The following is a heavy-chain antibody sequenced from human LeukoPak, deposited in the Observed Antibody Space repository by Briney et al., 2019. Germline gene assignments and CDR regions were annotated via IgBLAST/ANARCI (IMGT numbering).Heavy chain of an antibody. D-gene: IGHD6-13*01. Sequence: GGPLRLSCAASGFTFDDYAMHWVRQAPGKGLEWVSGISWNSGSIGYADSVKGRFTISRDNAKNSLYLQMNSLRAEDTALYYCAKVVAAEKYYYFDYWGQGTLVTVSS. CDR2: ISWNSGSI. J-gene: IGHJ4*02. CDR3: AKVVAAEKYYYFDY. CDR1: GFTFDDYA. V-gene: IGHV3-9*01.